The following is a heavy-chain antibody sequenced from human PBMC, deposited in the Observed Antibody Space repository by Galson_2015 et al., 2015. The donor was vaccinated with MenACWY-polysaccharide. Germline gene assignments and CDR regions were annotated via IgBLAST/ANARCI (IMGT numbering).Heavy chain of an antibody. J-gene: IGHJ5*02. CDR2: IYRDGNT. CDR1: GFIVSSKY. Sequence: SLRLSCAASGFIVSSKYMTWVRQAPGKGLECVSIIYRDGNTQYTDSVKGRFTISRDNSKNMLYLQMNSLRPEGTAMYYCATGSMGWALDPWGQGTLVTVSS. D-gene: IGHD2-2*01. CDR3: ATGSMGWALDP. V-gene: IGHV3-66*02.